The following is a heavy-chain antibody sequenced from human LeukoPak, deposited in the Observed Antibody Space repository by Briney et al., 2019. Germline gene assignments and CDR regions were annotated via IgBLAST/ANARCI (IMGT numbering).Heavy chain of an antibody. V-gene: IGHV3-23*01. J-gene: IGHJ4*02. D-gene: IGHD3-16*01. Sequence: PGGSLRLSCAASGXTFRDYAMSWVRQAPGKGLEWVSEISVSGGGTYYADSVKGRFTISRDNSRSILYLQMNSLRAEDTAVYYCAKRKDAPHFGGVPFSTSDSWGQGTLVTVSS. CDR2: ISVSGGGT. CDR3: AKRKDAPHFGGVPFSTSDS. CDR1: GXTFRDYA.